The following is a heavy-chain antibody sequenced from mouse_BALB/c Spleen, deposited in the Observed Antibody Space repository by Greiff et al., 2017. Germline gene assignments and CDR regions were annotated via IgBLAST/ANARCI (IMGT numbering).Heavy chain of an antibody. CDR1: GFSLTGYG. V-gene: IGHV2-6-7*01. J-gene: IGHJ4*01. CDR2: IWGDGST. CDR3: ARNYDYDGPLYYYAMDY. D-gene: IGHD2-4*01. Sequence: VKLVESGPGLVAPSQSLSITCTVSGFSLTGYGVNWVRQPPGKGLEWLGMIWGDGSTDYNSALKSRLSISKDNSKSQVFLKMNSLQTDDTARYYCARNYDYDGPLYYYAMDYWGQGTSVTVSS.